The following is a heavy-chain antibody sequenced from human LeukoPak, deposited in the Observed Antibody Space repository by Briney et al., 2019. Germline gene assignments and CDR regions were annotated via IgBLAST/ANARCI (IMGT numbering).Heavy chain of an antibody. D-gene: IGHD2-2*01. CDR2: INPSGGST. CDR3: ALDSTSSSLADP. V-gene: IGHV1-46*01. Sequence: ASVKVSCKASGYSFSNYYMHWVRQAPGQGLEWMGIINPSGGSTSYAQKFQGRVTMTRDTSTSTFYMAMSSLRSEDTAVYYCALDSTSSSLADPWGQGTLVTVSS. CDR1: GYSFSNYY. J-gene: IGHJ5*02.